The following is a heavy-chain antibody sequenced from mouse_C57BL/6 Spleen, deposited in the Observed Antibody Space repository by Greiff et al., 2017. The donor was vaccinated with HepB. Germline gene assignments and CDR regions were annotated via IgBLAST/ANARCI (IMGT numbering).Heavy chain of an antibody. V-gene: IGHV1-4*01. CDR2: INPCSGYT. Sequence: QVQLKASGAELARPGASVKMSCKASGYTFTSYTMPWVNQRPGQGLEWIGSINPCSGYTKYNQKFKDKATLTTDKSSSTAYMQLSSLTSEDSAVYYCARSGTVVVDYWGQGTTRTVSS. CDR3: ARSGTVVVDY. J-gene: IGHJ2*01. D-gene: IGHD1-1*01. CDR1: GYTFTSYT.